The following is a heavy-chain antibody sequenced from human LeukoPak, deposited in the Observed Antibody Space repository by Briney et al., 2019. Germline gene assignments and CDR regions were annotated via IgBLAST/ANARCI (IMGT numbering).Heavy chain of an antibody. V-gene: IGHV3-21*04. Sequence: AGGSLRLSCAASGFTFSSYSMNWVRQAPGKGLEWVSSISSSSSYIYYADSVRGRFTISRDNAKNSLYLQMNSLRAEDTAVYYCAKDDSSGYSDYWGQGTLVTVSS. D-gene: IGHD3-22*01. CDR2: ISSSSSYI. CDR3: AKDDSSGYSDY. J-gene: IGHJ4*02. CDR1: GFTFSSYS.